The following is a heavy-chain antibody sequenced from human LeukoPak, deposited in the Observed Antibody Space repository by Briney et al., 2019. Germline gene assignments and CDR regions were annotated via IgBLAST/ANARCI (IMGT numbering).Heavy chain of an antibody. CDR3: ARTRGPRGFDP. V-gene: IGHV1-69*05. CDR1: GGTFSSYA. Sequence: ASVTVSCKASGGTFSSYAISWVRQAPGQGLEWMGGIIPIFGTANYAQKFQGRVTITTDGSTSTAYMELSSLRSEDTAVYYCARTRGPRGFDPWGQGTLVTVSS. CDR2: IIPIFGTA. D-gene: IGHD1-26*01. J-gene: IGHJ5*02.